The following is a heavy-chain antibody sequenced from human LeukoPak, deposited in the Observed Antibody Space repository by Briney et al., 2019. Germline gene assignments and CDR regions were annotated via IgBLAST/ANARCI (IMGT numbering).Heavy chain of an antibody. D-gene: IGHD3-22*01. Sequence: SETLSLTCTVSGGSISSYYWSWIRQPAGKGLEWIGYIYYSGSTNYNPSLKSRVTISVDTSKNQFSLKLSSVTAADTAVYYCARAERDSSGYITAVDYWGQGTLVTVSS. CDR2: IYYSGST. J-gene: IGHJ4*02. CDR1: GGSISSYY. V-gene: IGHV4-59*01. CDR3: ARAERDSSGYITAVDY.